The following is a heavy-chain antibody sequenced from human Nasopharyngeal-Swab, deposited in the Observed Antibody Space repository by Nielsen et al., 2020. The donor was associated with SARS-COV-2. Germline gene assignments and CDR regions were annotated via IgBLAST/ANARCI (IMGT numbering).Heavy chain of an antibody. V-gene: IGHV3-21*01. D-gene: IGHD4-11*01. J-gene: IGHJ6*02. CDR2: ISSSSSYI. Sequence: RQAPGKGLEWVSSISSSSSYIYYADSVKGRFTISRDNAKNSLYLQMNSLRAEDTAVYYCARVSTSNYYYYYGMDVWGQGTTVTVSS. CDR3: ARVSTSNYYYYYGMDV.